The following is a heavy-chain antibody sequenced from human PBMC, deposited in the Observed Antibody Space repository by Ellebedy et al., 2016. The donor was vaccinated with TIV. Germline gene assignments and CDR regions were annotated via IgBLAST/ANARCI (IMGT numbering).Heavy chain of an antibody. CDR1: GYTFTSYA. Sequence: SVKVSXKASGYTFTSYAISWVRQAPGQGLEWMGGIIPIFGTANYAQKFQGRVTITADESTSTAYMELSSLRSEDTAVYYCARGVDTRYYGMDVWGQGTTVTVSS. D-gene: IGHD5-18*01. CDR3: ARGVDTRYYGMDV. CDR2: IIPIFGTA. J-gene: IGHJ6*02. V-gene: IGHV1-69*13.